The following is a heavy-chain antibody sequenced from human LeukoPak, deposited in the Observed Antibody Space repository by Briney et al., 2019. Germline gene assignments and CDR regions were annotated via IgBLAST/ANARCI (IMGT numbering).Heavy chain of an antibody. V-gene: IGHV4-4*07. Sequence: PSETLSLTCSVSGGSISSYYWSWIRQPAGKGLEWIGRIYISGSTNYNPSLKSRVTMSVDTSKNQLSLKLTSVTAADTAVYYCATGYSSSWYVDWGQGTLVTVSS. CDR3: ATGYSSSWYVD. J-gene: IGHJ4*02. CDR2: IYISGST. CDR1: GGSISSYY. D-gene: IGHD6-13*01.